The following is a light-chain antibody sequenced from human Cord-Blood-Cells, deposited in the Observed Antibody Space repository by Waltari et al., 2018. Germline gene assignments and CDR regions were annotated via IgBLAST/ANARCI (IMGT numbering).Light chain of an antibody. V-gene: IGKV1-39*01. Sequence: DIQMTQSPSSLSASVGDRVTITCRASQSISSYLNWYQQKPGKAPKLLIYAASSLQSGVPSRFRGSGSGTDFTLTISSLQPEDFATYYCQQSYRTPITFGQGTRLEIK. CDR3: QQSYRTPIT. CDR1: QSISSY. CDR2: AAS. J-gene: IGKJ5*01.